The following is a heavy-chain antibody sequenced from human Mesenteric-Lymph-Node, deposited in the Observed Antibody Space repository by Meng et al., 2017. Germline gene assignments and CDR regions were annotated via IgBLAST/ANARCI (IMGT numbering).Heavy chain of an antibody. J-gene: IGHJ4*02. V-gene: IGHV3-15*01. Sequence: GESLKISCAASGFTFSSYSMNWVRQAPGKGLEWVGRIKSKTDGGTTDYAAPVKGRFTISRDDSKNTLYLQMNSLKTEDTAVYYCARDLTGTTWVGNGGTDYWGQGTLVTVSS. CDR3: ARDLTGTTWVGNGGTDY. CDR2: IKSKTDGGTT. D-gene: IGHD1/OR15-1a*01. CDR1: GFTFSSYS.